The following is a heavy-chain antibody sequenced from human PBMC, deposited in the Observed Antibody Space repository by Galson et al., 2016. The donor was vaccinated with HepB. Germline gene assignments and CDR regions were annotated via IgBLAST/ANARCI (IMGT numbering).Heavy chain of an antibody. V-gene: IGHV4-4*02. J-gene: IGHJ6*02. Sequence: SETLSLTCAVSGGSISSSTWWTWVRQPPGKGLEWIGEIYHSESPNYNPSLKSRVTISVDKSKNHFPLNRPPVTSADTPVYYCARKPPPVAYYGLDVWGQGTAVTVSS. CDR2: IYHSESP. CDR1: GGSISSSTW. CDR3: ARKPPPVAYYGLDV.